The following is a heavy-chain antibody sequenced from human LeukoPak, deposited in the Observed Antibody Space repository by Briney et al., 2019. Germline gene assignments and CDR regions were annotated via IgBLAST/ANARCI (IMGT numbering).Heavy chain of an antibody. CDR3: ARAITMIDAFDI. J-gene: IGHJ3*02. V-gene: IGHV3-53*01. CDR2: IYSGGST. CDR1: GFTVSSNY. Sequence: GGSLRLSCAASGFTVSSNYMSWVRQAPGKGLEWVSVIYSGGSTYYADSVKGRFTISRDNSKNTLYLQMNSLRAEDTAVYYCARAITMIDAFDIWGQGTMVTVSS. D-gene: IGHD3-22*01.